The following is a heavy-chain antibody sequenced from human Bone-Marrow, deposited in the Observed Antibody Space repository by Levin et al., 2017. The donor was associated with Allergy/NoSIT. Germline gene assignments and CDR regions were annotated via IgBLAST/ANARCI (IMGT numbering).Heavy chain of an antibody. CDR1: GGSFSGHS. CDR3: ARGCSGGACPLTP. D-gene: IGHD2-15*01. Sequence: SETLSLTCGVSGGSFSGHSWNWIRQPPGKGLEWIGEINHSGSTNYSPSLKSRVTVSVDTSKNQFSLHLNSVTAADTAVYYCARGCSGGACPLTPWGQGTLVTVSS. CDR2: INHSGST. J-gene: IGHJ5*02. V-gene: IGHV4-34*01.